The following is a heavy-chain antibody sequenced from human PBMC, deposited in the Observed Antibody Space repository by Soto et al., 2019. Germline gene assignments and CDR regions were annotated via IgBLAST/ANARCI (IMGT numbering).Heavy chain of an antibody. CDR3: ARAAAAGEGVYYGMDV. CDR1: GYTFTSYG. CDR2: ISAYNGNT. Sequence: QVQLVQSGAEVKKPGASVKVSCKASGYTFTSYGISWVRQAPGQGLEWMGWISAYNGNTNYAQKLQGRVTMTTDTSTSPAYMELRSLRSDDTAVYYCARAAAAGEGVYYGMDVWGQGTTVTVSS. J-gene: IGHJ6*02. D-gene: IGHD6-13*01. V-gene: IGHV1-18*01.